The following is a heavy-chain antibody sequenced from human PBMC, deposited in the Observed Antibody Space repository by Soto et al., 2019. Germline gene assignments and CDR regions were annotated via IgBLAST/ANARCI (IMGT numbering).Heavy chain of an antibody. D-gene: IGHD2-2*01. CDR3: ARAAYCSSPSCYSPYYFDY. CDR1: GGSISSYY. J-gene: IGHJ4*02. CDR2: IHYSGST. V-gene: IGHV4-59*01. Sequence: QVQLQESGPGLVKSSETLSLTCTVSGGSISSYYWSWIRQPPGKGLEWIGYIHYSGSTNYNPSLKRRVTISADTSTNQFSLKLRSVTASDTAVYYCARAAYCSSPSCYSPYYFDYWGQGTLVTVSS.